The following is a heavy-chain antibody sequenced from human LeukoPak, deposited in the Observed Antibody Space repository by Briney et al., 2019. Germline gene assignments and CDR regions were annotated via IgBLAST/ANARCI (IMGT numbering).Heavy chain of an antibody. D-gene: IGHD3-22*01. J-gene: IGHJ4*02. CDR1: GYTFTSYD. V-gene: IGHV1-8*01. CDR3: AKAHDSSGYYFFDY. CDR2: MNPNSGNT. Sequence: GASVKVSCKASGYTFTSYDINWVRQATGQGLEWMGWMNPNSGNTGYAQKFQGRVTMTRNTSISTAYMELSSLRAEDTAVYYCAKAHDSSGYYFFDYWGQGTLVTVSS.